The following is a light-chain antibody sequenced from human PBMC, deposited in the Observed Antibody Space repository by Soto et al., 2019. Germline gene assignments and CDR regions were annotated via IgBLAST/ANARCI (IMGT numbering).Light chain of an antibody. V-gene: IGKV3-11*01. CDR2: DAS. CDR3: QQRSSWIT. J-gene: IGKJ5*01. Sequence: EIVLTQSPATLSLLPGEWATLSCRASQSVGSSLAWYQHKAGQAPRLLLYDASHRATGIPARFSGSGSGTDFTLTISCLEPEDFAVYYCQQRSSWITFGQGTRLEI. CDR1: QSVGSS.